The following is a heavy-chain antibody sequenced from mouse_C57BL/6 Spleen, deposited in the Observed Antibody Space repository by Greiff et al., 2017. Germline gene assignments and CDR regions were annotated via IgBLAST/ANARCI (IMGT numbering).Heavy chain of an antibody. CDR3: ARSRGYGNYLDY. CDR2: IDPSDSYT. D-gene: IGHD2-10*02. CDR1: GYTFTSYW. J-gene: IGHJ2*01. Sequence: QVQLQQPGAELVRPGTSVKLSCKASGYTFTSYWMHWVKQRPGQGLEWIGVIDPSDSYTNYNQKFKGKATLTVDTSSSTAYMQLSSLTSEDSAVYYCARSRGYGNYLDYWGQGTTLTVSS. V-gene: IGHV1-59*01.